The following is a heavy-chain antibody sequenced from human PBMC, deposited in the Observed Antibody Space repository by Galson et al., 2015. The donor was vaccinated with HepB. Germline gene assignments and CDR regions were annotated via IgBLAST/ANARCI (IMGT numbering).Heavy chain of an antibody. J-gene: IGHJ6*02. V-gene: IGHV1-58*01. Sequence: SVKVSCKASGFTFTSSAVQWVRQARGQRLEWIGWIVVGSGNTNYAQKFQERVTITRDMSTSTAYMELSSLRSEDTAVYYCAAASGLRLGELSSDYYYYYGMDVWGQGTTVTVSS. CDR3: AAASGLRLGELSSDYYYYYGMDV. CDR1: GFTFTSSA. CDR2: IVVGSGNT. D-gene: IGHD3-16*02.